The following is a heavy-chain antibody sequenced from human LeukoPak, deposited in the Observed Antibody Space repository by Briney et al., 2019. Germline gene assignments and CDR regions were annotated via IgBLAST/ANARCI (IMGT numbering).Heavy chain of an antibody. Sequence: GGSLRLSCAASGFTFDDYAMHWVRHAPGKGPEWVSLISGDGGSTYYADSVKGRFTISRDNSKNSLYLQMNSLRTEDTALYYCAKGRGRIAARPLSYYFDYWGQGTLVTVSS. J-gene: IGHJ4*02. CDR2: ISGDGGST. CDR1: GFTFDDYA. V-gene: IGHV3-43*02. D-gene: IGHD6-6*01. CDR3: AKGRGRIAARPLSYYFDY.